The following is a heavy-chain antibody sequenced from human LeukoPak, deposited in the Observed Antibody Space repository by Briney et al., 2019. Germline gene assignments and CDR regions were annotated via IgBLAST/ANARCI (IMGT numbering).Heavy chain of an antibody. J-gene: IGHJ4*02. D-gene: IGHD3-3*01. CDR3: AKAYDFWSGYPDY. V-gene: IGHV3-30*18. Sequence: PGGSLRLSCVASGFTFSSYGMHWVRQAPGKGLEWVTVISYDGSGDKYYADSVKGRFTISRDNSKNTVYLQMNSLRAEDTAVYYCAKAYDFWSGYPDYWGRGTLVTVSS. CDR2: ISYDGSGDK. CDR1: GFTFSSYG.